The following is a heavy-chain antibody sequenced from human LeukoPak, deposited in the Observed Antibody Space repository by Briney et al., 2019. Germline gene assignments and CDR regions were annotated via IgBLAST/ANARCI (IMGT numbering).Heavy chain of an antibody. CDR2: ISGSTGRT. V-gene: IGHV3-23*01. J-gene: IGHJ6*02. Sequence: GGSLRLSCAASGFTSSNFAMNWVRQAPGKGLECVSSISGSTGRTYYADSVKGRFTISRDDSKNTVYLEMSGLRAEDTALYFCAKANCGSECFYIMDVWDQGTMVTVSS. D-gene: IGHD3-16*01. CDR1: GFTSSNFA. CDR3: AKANCGSECFYIMDV.